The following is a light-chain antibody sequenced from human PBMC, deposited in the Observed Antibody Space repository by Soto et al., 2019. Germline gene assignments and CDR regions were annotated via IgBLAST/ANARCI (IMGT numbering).Light chain of an antibody. V-gene: IGLV1-44*01. J-gene: IGLJ1*01. CDR2: GNN. CDR3: AAWDDSLNGPNYV. Sequence: VLTQPPSASGTPGQRVTISCSGSSSNIGSNTVNWYQQLPGTAPKLLIYGNNQRPSGVPDRFSGSKSGTSASLAISGLQSEDEADYYCAAWDDSLNGPNYVFGTGTKVTVL. CDR1: SSNIGSNT.